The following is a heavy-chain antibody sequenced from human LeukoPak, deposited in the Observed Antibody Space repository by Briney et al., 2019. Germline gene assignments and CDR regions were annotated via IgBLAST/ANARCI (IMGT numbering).Heavy chain of an antibody. CDR2: TSSSSSTI. J-gene: IGHJ6*02. CDR3: ARLRYYGMDV. Sequence: SCAASGFTFSGYDMSWVRQAPGKGLEWVSYTSSSSSTIYYADSVKSRFTISRDNAKNSLYLQMNSLRAEDTAVYYCARLRYYGMDVWGQGTTVTVSS. CDR1: GFTFSGYD. V-gene: IGHV3-48*03.